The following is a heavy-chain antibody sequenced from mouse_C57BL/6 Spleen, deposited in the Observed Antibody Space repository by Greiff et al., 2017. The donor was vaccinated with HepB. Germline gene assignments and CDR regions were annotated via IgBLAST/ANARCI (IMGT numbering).Heavy chain of an antibody. CDR2: IDPENGDT. CDR1: GFNIKDDY. Sequence: VQLQQSGAELVRPGASVKLSCTASGFNIKDDYMHWVKQRPEQGLEWIGWIDPENGDTEYASKFQGKATITADTSSNTAYLQLSSLTSEDTAVYYCTTGSKQAWFAYWGQGTLVTVSA. V-gene: IGHV14-4*01. CDR3: TTGSKQAWFAY. J-gene: IGHJ3*01. D-gene: IGHD2-5*01.